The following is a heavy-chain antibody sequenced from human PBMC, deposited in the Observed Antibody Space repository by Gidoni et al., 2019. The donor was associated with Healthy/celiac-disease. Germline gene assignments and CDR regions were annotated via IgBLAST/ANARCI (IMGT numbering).Heavy chain of an antibody. CDR3: ARGDTIFGVVIPFDP. CDR1: GGSFSGYY. Sequence: QVQLQQWGAGLLKPSETLSLTCAVYGGSFSGYYWSWIRQPPGKGLEWIWEINHSGSTNYNPSLKSRVTISVDTSKNQFSLKLSSVTAADTAVYYCARGDTIFGVVIPFDPWGQGTLVTVSS. V-gene: IGHV4-34*01. D-gene: IGHD3-3*01. J-gene: IGHJ5*02. CDR2: INHSGST.